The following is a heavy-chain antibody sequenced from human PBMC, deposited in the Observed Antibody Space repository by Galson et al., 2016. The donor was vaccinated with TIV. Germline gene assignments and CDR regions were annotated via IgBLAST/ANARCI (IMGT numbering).Heavy chain of an antibody. J-gene: IGHJ4*02. V-gene: IGHV4-39*01. Sequence: TLSLTCTVSGDSISSSRHFWGWIRQPPGKGLEWIGTIYYSRHTYYTSSLKSRVTVFVDASRNQFSLKLTSVTASDTAIYYWARQEQEMEAPLWDWGQGTLVTVSS. CDR2: IYYSRHT. CDR1: GDSISSSRHF. D-gene: IGHD3-16*01. CDR3: ARQEQEMEAPLWD.